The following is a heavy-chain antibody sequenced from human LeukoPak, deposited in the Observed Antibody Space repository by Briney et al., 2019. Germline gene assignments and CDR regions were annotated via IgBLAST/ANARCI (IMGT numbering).Heavy chain of an antibody. CDR3: ARQGGSVLHYSDY. Sequence: SETLSLTCTVSGGSISSSSYYWGWIRQPPGKGLERIGSIYYSGSIYYNPSLKSRVTISVDTSKNQFSLKLSSVTAADTAVYYCARQGGSVLHYSDYWGQGTLVTVSS. CDR1: GGSISSSSYY. D-gene: IGHD5-12*01. CDR2: IYYSGSI. V-gene: IGHV4-39*01. J-gene: IGHJ4*02.